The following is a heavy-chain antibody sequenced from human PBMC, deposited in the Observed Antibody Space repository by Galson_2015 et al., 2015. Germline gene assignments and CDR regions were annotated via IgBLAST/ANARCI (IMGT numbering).Heavy chain of an antibody. CDR1: GGTFSSYT. V-gene: IGHV1-69*02. Sequence: SVKVSCKASGGTFSSYTISWVRQAPGQGLEWMGRIIPILGIANYAQKFQGRVTITADRSKSTAYMELSILISEDTAVYYCARGCYYDSLTGYCHEYYFDYWGQGTLVTVSS. J-gene: IGHJ4*02. CDR2: IIPILGIA. CDR3: ARGCYYDSLTGYCHEYYFDY. D-gene: IGHD3-9*01.